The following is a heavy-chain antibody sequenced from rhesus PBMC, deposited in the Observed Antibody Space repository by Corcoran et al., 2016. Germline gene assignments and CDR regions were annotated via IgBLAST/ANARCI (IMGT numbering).Heavy chain of an antibody. V-gene: IGHV1S2*01. CDR3: ARAREYLDFFDV. Sequence: QVQLVQSGAEVKKPGSSVKVSCKASGYTFTDYYMHWVRQAPRQVIEWMGWINPYNGNTKYAQKFQGRVTMTRDTSTSTAYMELSSLRSEDTAVYYCARAREYLDFFDVWGPGVLVTVSS. J-gene: IGHJ5-1*01. D-gene: IGHD3-3*01. CDR1: GYTFTDYY. CDR2: INPYNGNT.